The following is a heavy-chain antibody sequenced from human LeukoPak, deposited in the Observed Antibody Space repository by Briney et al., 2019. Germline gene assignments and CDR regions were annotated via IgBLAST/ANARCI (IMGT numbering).Heavy chain of an antibody. Sequence: GGSLRLSCAASGFTFSSYGMHWVRQAPGKGREWVAVISYDGSNKYYADSVRGGFTISRDNSKNTLYLQMKSLRAEDTAVYFCAKDYSTGGEGLDYWGQGALVTVSS. D-gene: IGHD3-16*01. CDR1: GFTFSSYG. CDR3: AKDYSTGGEGLDY. V-gene: IGHV3-30*18. J-gene: IGHJ4*02. CDR2: ISYDGSNK.